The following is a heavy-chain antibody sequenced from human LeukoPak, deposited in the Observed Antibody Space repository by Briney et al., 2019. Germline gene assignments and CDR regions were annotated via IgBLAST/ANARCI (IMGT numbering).Heavy chain of an antibody. CDR2: MNPNSGNT. CDR1: GYTFTSYD. D-gene: IGHD3-3*01. V-gene: IGHV1-8*01. CDR3: ARGYDFWSGAPAGY. J-gene: IGHJ4*02. Sequence: ASVKVSCKASGYTFTSYDINWVRQATGQGLEWMGWMNPNSGNTGYAQKFQGRVTMTRNTSISTAYMELSSLRPEDTAVYYCARGYDFWSGAPAGYWGQGTLVTVSS.